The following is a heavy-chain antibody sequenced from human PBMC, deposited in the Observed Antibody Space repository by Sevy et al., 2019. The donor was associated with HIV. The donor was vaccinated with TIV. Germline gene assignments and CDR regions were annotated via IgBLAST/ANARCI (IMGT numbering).Heavy chain of an antibody. CDR2: ISGTGDGT. J-gene: IGHJ4*02. Sequence: GGSLRLSCAASAFSFDTYAMSWVRRAPGKGLEWVSTISGTGDGTFYSDSVKGRFTISRVNSKNTLYLQMNSLRAEDTAVYYCAKPRGSFYYDYWGQGTLVTVSS. D-gene: IGHD3-16*01. CDR3: AKPRGSFYYDY. V-gene: IGHV3-23*01. CDR1: AFSFDTYA.